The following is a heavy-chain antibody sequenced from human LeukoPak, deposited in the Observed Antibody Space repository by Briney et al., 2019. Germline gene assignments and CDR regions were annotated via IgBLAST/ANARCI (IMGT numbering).Heavy chain of an antibody. D-gene: IGHD2-2*01. J-gene: IGHJ4*02. V-gene: IGHV3-30*02. Sequence: PGGSLRLSCAASGFTFSSYGMHWVRQAPGKGLEWVTFIGYDGRAQYYADSVKGRFTISRDNPKNTLYLQMNSLRAEDTAVYYCAKRGESSNCYRSFDHWGQGALVTVSS. CDR2: IGYDGRAQ. CDR1: GFTFSSYG. CDR3: AKRGESSNCYRSFDH.